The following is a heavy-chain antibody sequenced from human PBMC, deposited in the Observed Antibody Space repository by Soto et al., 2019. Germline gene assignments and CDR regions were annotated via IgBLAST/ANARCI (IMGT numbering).Heavy chain of an antibody. J-gene: IGHJ4*02. Sequence: QVQLVESGGGVVQPGRSLRLSCAASGFTFSHYAMHWVRQAPGKGLEWVALMSYDGSNEYYADSVKGRFTISRYNSKNTPYLQMNSLRAEDTAVYYCAKDGSHNFDYWGQGSLVTVSS. CDR2: MSYDGSNE. V-gene: IGHV3-30*18. D-gene: IGHD1-26*01. CDR1: GFTFSHYA. CDR3: AKDGSHNFDY.